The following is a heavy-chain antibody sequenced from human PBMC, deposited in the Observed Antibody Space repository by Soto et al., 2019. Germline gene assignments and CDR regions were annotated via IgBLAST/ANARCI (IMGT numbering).Heavy chain of an antibody. D-gene: IGHD2-15*01. CDR2: ISYDGSNK. V-gene: IGHV3-30*18. CDR3: AKSSHGGLFDY. Sequence: GGSLRLSCAASEFTFSSYGMHWVRQAPGKGLEWVAVISYDGSNKYYADSVKGRFTISRDNSKNTLYLQMNSLRAEDTAVYYCAKSSHGGLFDYWGQGTLVTVSS. CDR1: EFTFSSYG. J-gene: IGHJ4*02.